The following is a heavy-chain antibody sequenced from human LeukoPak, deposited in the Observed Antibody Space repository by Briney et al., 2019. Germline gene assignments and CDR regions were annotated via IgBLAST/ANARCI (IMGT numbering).Heavy chain of an antibody. V-gene: IGHV4-4*02. CDR3: AREILGGFNPGAY. D-gene: IGHD1-14*01. Sequence: SETLSLTCTVSLXSTTSNFWSWVRQPPGKGLEWIGEIHRSGSPNYNPSLQSRVTISIDRSRNQSALELSSVTAADTAVYYCAREILGGFNPGAYWGQGILVTVSS. CDR1: LXSTTSNF. J-gene: IGHJ4*02. CDR2: IHRSGSP.